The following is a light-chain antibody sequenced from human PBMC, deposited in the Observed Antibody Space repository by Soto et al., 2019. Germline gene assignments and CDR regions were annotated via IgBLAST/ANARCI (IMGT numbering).Light chain of an antibody. CDR2: KDS. CDR3: QSADSSSTFAV. J-gene: IGLJ2*01. Sequence: SYELTQPPSVSVSPGQTATITCSGDALPKQYIYWYQQRPGQAPVLVMFKDSERPSGIPERFSGSSSGTTGTLTIRAAQAEDEADYYCQSADSSSTFAVFGGGTKLTVL. CDR1: ALPKQY. V-gene: IGLV3-25*03.